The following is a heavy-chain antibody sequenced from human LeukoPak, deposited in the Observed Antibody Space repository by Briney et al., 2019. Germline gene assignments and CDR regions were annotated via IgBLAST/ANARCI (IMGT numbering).Heavy chain of an antibody. Sequence: GGSLRLSCAASGFTLSSNWMSWVRQAPGKGLEWVANIKQDGSEKYYLDSVKGRFTISRDNAKNSLYLQMNSLRAEDTAVYYCARDPDTAMDQGGFDYWGQGTLVTVSS. J-gene: IGHJ4*02. CDR1: GFTLSSNW. CDR2: IKQDGSEK. V-gene: IGHV3-7*01. D-gene: IGHD5-18*01. CDR3: ARDPDTAMDQGGFDY.